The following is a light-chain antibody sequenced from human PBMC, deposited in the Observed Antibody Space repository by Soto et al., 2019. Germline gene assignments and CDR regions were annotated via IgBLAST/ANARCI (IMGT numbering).Light chain of an antibody. CDR1: GNDVGAYYY. Sequence: QTLRSQPRSVSGSPGQSVTISCTGTGNDVGAYYYVSWYQQHPGRPPKLLIYGVVRWPSGVPDRFSGSKSGNTASLTISGLQAEDEADYFCCSYAGGYTYLFGTGTKVTVL. CDR2: GVV. J-gene: IGLJ1*01. V-gene: IGLV2-11*01. CDR3: CSYAGGYTYL.